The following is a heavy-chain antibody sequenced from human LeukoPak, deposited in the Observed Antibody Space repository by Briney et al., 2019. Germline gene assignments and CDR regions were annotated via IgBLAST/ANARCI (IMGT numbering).Heavy chain of an antibody. Sequence: GSLRLSCAASGFTFSSYGMHWVRQAPGKGLEWVAVIWYDGSNKYYADSVKGRFTISRDNSKNTLYLQMNSLRAEDTAVYYCARGAVAGTGWYFDYWGQGTLVTVSS. V-gene: IGHV3-33*01. CDR3: ARGAVAGTGWYFDY. J-gene: IGHJ4*02. CDR1: GFTFSSYG. CDR2: IWYDGSNK. D-gene: IGHD6-19*01.